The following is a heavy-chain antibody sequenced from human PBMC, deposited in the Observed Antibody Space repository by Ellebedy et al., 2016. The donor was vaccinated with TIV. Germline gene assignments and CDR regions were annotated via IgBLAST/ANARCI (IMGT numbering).Heavy chain of an antibody. CDR1: GFTFSDYY. V-gene: IGHV3-11*06. CDR2: ISSSSSYI. J-gene: IGHJ6*02. CDR3: ARANRIYCSGGSCYGMDV. D-gene: IGHD2-15*01. Sequence: GGSLRLSXAASGFTFSDYYMSWIRQAPGKGLEWVSYISSSSSYIYYADSVKGRFTISRDNAKNSLYLQMNSLRAEDTAVYYCARANRIYCSGGSCYGMDVWGQGTTVTVSS.